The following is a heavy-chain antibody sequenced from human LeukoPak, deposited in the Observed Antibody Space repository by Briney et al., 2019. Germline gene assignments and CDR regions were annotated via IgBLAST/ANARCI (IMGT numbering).Heavy chain of an antibody. CDR1: GGSISSGAYF. CDR3: ARTDYDILTGYSASYYFDY. CDR2: IYYSRST. Sequence: SQTLSLTCTVSGGSISSGAYFWSWIRKHPGKGLEWIGYIYYSRSTYYNPSLKSRVSISVDTSNNQLSLKLSSVTAADTAVYYCARTDYDILTGYSASYYFDYWGQGTLVTVSS. D-gene: IGHD3-9*01. J-gene: IGHJ4*02. V-gene: IGHV4-31*03.